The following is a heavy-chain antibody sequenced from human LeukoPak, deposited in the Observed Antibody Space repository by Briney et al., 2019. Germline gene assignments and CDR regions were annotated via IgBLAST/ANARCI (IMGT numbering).Heavy chain of an antibody. CDR2: ISSSSSYI. Sequence: GGSLRLSCAASGFTFSSYSMNWVRQAPGKGLEWVSSISSSSSYIYYADSVKGRFTISKDNAKNPLYLQMNSLRAEDTAVYYCALSYGSGSYDFDYWGQGTLVTVSS. D-gene: IGHD3-10*01. J-gene: IGHJ4*02. CDR3: ALSYGSGSYDFDY. V-gene: IGHV3-21*01. CDR1: GFTFSSYS.